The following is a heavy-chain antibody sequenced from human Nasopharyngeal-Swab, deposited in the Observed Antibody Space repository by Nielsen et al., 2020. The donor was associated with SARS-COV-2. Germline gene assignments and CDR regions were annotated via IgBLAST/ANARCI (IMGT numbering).Heavy chain of an antibody. D-gene: IGHD3-9*01. J-gene: IGHJ5*02. Sequence: ASVKVSCKVSGYTLTELFMHWVRQAPGKGLEWMGGFDPEDGETIYAQKFQGRVTMTEDTSTDTAYMELSSLRSEDTAVYYCATASPHYDILTGYYHNWFDPWGQGTLVTVS. CDR1: GYTLTELF. CDR2: FDPEDGET. CDR3: ATASPHYDILTGYYHNWFDP. V-gene: IGHV1-24*01.